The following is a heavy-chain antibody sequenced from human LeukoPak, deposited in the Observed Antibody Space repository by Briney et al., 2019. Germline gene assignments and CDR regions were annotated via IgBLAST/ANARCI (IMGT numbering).Heavy chain of an antibody. Sequence: GGSLRLSCAASGFTFSSYGMSWVRQAPGKGLEWVSGISAGGGSTHYADSVKGRFTISRDNSKNTLYLQMNSLRAEDTAVYYCARDKSVGASLFDYWGQGILVTVSS. D-gene: IGHD1-26*01. CDR3: ARDKSVGASLFDY. CDR2: ISAGGGST. J-gene: IGHJ4*02. V-gene: IGHV3-23*01. CDR1: GFTFSSYG.